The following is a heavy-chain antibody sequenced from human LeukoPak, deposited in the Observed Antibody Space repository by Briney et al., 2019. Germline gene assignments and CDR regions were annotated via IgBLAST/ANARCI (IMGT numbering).Heavy chain of an antibody. V-gene: IGHV4-34*01. CDR2: INHSGST. Sequence: SETLSLTCAVYGGSFSGYYWSWIRQPPGKGLEWIGEINHSGSTNYNPSLKSRVTISVDTSKNQFSLKLSSVTAADTAVYYCARGADILTGLGYFDYWGQGTLVTVSS. D-gene: IGHD3-9*01. CDR3: ARGADILTGLGYFDY. CDR1: GGSFSGYY. J-gene: IGHJ4*02.